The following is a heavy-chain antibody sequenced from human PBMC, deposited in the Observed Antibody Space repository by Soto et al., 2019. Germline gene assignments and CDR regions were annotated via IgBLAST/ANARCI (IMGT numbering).Heavy chain of an antibody. CDR1: GYTFTSYG. CDR3: ARWSSSWYGVLYYYYYYGMDV. J-gene: IGHJ6*02. Sequence: ASVKVSCKASGYTFTSYGISWVRQAPGQGLEWMGWISAYNGNTNYAQKLQGRVTMTTDTSTSTAYMKLRSLRSDDTAVYYCARWSSSWYGVLYYYYYYGMDVWGQGTTVTVSS. V-gene: IGHV1-18*01. CDR2: ISAYNGNT. D-gene: IGHD6-13*01.